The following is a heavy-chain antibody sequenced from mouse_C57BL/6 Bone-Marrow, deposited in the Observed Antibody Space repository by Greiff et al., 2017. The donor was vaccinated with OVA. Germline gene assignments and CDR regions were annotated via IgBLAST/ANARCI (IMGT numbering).Heavy chain of an antibody. CDR1: GYTFTSYW. CDR3: ARQAFTTVVASRSFDY. V-gene: IGHV1-50*01. Sequence: VQLQQPGAELVKPGASVKLSCKASGYTFTSYWMQWVKQRPGQGLEWIGEIDPSDSYTNYNQKFKGKATLTVDTSSSTAYMQLSSLTSEDSAVYFCARQAFTTVVASRSFDYWGQGTTLTVSS. D-gene: IGHD1-1*01. CDR2: IDPSDSYT. J-gene: IGHJ2*01.